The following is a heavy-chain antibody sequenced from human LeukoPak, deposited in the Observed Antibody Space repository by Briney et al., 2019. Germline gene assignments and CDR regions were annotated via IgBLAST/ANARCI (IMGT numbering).Heavy chain of an antibody. J-gene: IGHJ4*02. V-gene: IGHV5-51*01. Sequence: GESLKISCKVSGYNFISYWMGGLRQMPGKRLEWMGIIYPGDSDTRYSPSFQGQVTISADESTNTAYLQWSSLKASDTAMYFCARPAGGDHYGFWAYWGQGTLVTVSS. D-gene: IGHD3/OR15-3a*01. CDR2: IYPGDSDT. CDR3: ARPAGGDHYGFWAY. CDR1: GYNFISYW.